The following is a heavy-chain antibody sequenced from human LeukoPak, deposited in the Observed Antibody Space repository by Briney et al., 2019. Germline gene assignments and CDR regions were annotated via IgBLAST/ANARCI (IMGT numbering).Heavy chain of an antibody. J-gene: IGHJ4*02. V-gene: IGHV3-11*04. CDR1: FTFSDXX. D-gene: IGHD1-26*01. CDR2: ISSSGSTI. Sequence: FTFSDXXXXXXXQXPGKXXXXXXYISSSGSTIYYADSVKGRFTISRDNAKNSLYLQMNSLRAEDTAVYYCARDGHPASGSYDYWGQGTLVTVSS. CDR3: ARDGHPASGSYDY.